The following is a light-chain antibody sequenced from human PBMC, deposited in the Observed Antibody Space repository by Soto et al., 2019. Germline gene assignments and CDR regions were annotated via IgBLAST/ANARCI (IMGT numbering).Light chain of an antibody. CDR1: QSVSSK. V-gene: IGKV3-15*01. Sequence: EIVMTQSPATLSVSPGERATLSCRASQSVSSKLAWYQQKPGQAPRLLIYGASTRATGIPARFSGSGSGTEFNLTISTLQSEDFTVYECQQYNNWPPVFGQGTKVDIK. CDR3: QQYNNWPPV. J-gene: IGKJ1*01. CDR2: GAS.